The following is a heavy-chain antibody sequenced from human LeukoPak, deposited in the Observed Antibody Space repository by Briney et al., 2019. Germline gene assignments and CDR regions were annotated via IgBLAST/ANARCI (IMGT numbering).Heavy chain of an antibody. CDR3: ARSLNYYDSSRYQFDY. J-gene: IGHJ4*02. CDR1: GFTFSSYG. Sequence: GGSLRLSCAASGFTFSSYGMHWVRQAPGKGLEWVAVIWYDGSNKYYADSVKGRFTISRDNSKNTLYLQMNSLRAEDTAVYYCARSLNYYDSSRYQFDYWGQGTLVTVSS. CDR2: IWYDGSNK. D-gene: IGHD3-22*01. V-gene: IGHV3-33*01.